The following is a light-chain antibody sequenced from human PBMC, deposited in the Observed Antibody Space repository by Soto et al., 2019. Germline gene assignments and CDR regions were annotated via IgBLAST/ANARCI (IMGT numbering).Light chain of an antibody. CDR2: VAY. Sequence: DIVWTQSPGTLSLSPGEGATLCCSASQSIRNNYLAWYQQKSGQAPRVLIYVAYNRAAVIADRFSGSGSGTDSPLSISRLEHEDFALYYCQQYAGPGAFGGGTKVEIK. V-gene: IGKV3-20*01. J-gene: IGKJ4*01. CDR3: QQYAGPGA. CDR1: QSIRNNY.